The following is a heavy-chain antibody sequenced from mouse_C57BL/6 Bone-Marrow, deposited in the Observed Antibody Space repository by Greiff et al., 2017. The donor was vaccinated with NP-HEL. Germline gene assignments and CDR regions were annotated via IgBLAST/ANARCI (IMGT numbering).Heavy chain of an antibody. D-gene: IGHD1-1*01. Sequence: EVKLVESGEGLVKPGGSLKLSCAASGFTFSSYAMSWVRQTPEKRLEWVAYISSGGDYIYYADTVKGRFTISRDNARNTLYLQMSSLKSEDTAMYYCTRDRYYGSSYGFAYWGKGTLVTVSA. CDR1: GFTFSSYA. J-gene: IGHJ3*01. V-gene: IGHV5-9-1*02. CDR3: TRDRYYGSSYGFAY. CDR2: ISSGGDYI.